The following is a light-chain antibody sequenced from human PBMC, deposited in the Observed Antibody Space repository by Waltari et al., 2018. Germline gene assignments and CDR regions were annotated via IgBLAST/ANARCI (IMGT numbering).Light chain of an antibody. CDR2: GAS. Sequence: DIVMTQSPDSLSVSLGERATINCKSSLSILHSSENKNQLGWYQQKSVQSPKLLIYGASTRESGVPDRFSGSGSGTDFTLTISSLQTEGVAVYYCQQYYSTPFTVGPGTKVDIK. V-gene: IGKV4-1*01. J-gene: IGKJ3*01. CDR3: QQYYSTPFT. CDR1: LSILHSSENKNQ.